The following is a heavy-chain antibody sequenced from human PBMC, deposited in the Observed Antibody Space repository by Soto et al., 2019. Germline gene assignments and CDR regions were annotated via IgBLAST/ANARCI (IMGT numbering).Heavy chain of an antibody. CDR2: VYRSGAA. D-gene: IGHD6-19*01. J-gene: IGHJ4*01. Sequence: PSETQCVPTSVVGGSIVGLSCYCVWISKPPGKGLEWIGSVYRSGAAYYSPSLKSRVTISVDTSKNQFSLHLSSVTATDAAVYYCARDYPYALDVAGYFDVWGPGTSVTVS. V-gene: IGHV4-39*07. CDR1: GGSIVGLSCY. CDR3: ARDYPYALDVAGYFDV.